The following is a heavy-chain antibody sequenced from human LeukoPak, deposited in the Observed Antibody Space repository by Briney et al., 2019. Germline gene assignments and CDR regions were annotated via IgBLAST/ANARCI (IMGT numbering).Heavy chain of an antibody. D-gene: IGHD1-26*01. CDR2: IYYSGST. CDR1: GGSISSSSYY. V-gene: IGHV4-39*01. Sequence: SETLSLTCTVSGGSISSSSYYWGWIRQPPGKGLEWIGSIYYSGSTYYNPSLKSRVTISVDTSKNQFSLKLSSVPAADTAVYYCASGRVGPAPLGYWGQRTLVTVSS. CDR3: ASGRVGPAPLGY. J-gene: IGHJ4*02.